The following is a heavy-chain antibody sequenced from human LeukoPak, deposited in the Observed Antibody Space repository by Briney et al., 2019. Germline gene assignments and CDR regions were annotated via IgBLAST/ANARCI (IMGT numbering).Heavy chain of an antibody. V-gene: IGHV4-39*07. CDR1: GGSITSNTYF. D-gene: IGHD2-2*01. CDR2: IYYSGST. Sequence: SSETLSLTCIVSGGSITSNTYFWDWIRQTPGKGLEWIGSIYYSGSTYYNPSLKSRVTISLDTSKNQFSLKLSSVTAADTAMYYCARVKRKYQLLEPLHETPSHYFDYWGQGTLVTVSS. J-gene: IGHJ4*02. CDR3: ARVKRKYQLLEPLHETPSHYFDY.